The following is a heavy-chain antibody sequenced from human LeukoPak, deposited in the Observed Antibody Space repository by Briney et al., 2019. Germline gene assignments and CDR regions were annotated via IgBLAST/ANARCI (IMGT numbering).Heavy chain of an antibody. CDR1: GYTFTSYD. V-gene: IGHV1-8*01. CDR2: RNPNSGNT. CDR3: ARGSGPWAHDAFDI. Sequence: ASVKVSCKASGYTFTSYDINWVRQATGQGLEWMGWRNPNSGNTGYAQKFQGRVTMTRNTSISTAYMELSSLRSEDTAVYYCARGSGPWAHDAFDIWGQGTMVTVSS. D-gene: IGHD7-27*01. J-gene: IGHJ3*02.